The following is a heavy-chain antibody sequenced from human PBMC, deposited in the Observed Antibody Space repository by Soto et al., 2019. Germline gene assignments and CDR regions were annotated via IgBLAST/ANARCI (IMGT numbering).Heavy chain of an antibody. J-gene: IGHJ4*02. Sequence: ASVKVSCTSSGYTFTSYYMHWVRQAPGQGLEWMGIINPSGGSTSYAQKFQGRVTMTRDTSTSTVYMELSSLRSEDTAVYYCARDDYDYGGSWFEEWGQGTPATVAS. CDR1: GYTFTSYY. CDR2: INPSGGST. V-gene: IGHV1-46*01. D-gene: IGHD2-15*01. CDR3: ARDDYDYGGSWFEE.